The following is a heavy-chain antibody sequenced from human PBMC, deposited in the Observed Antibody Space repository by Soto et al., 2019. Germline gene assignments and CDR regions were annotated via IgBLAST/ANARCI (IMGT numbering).Heavy chain of an antibody. Sequence: GGSLRLSCAASGFTFSSYAMSWVRQAPGKGLEWVSAISGSGGSTYYADSVKGRFTISRDNSKNTLYLQMNSLRAGDTAVYYCAKDVEDYSPNQNTDYWGQGTLVTVSS. CDR1: GFTFSSYA. D-gene: IGHD4-4*01. J-gene: IGHJ4*02. CDR3: AKDVEDYSPNQNTDY. CDR2: ISGSGGST. V-gene: IGHV3-23*01.